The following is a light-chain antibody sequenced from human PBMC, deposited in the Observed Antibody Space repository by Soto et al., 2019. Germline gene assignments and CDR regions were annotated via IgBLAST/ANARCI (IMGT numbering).Light chain of an antibody. V-gene: IGLV1-47*01. J-gene: IGLJ1*01. CDR3: AAWDDSLSGYV. CDR1: SFNIGTNL. CDR2: RNN. Sequence: QSVLTQPPSASGTPGQRVTISCSGSSFNIGTNLVYWYRQLPGTAPKVLIYRNNQRPSGVPDRFSGAKSGTSASLAISGLRSEDEADYYCAAWDDSLSGYVFGTGTKVTVL.